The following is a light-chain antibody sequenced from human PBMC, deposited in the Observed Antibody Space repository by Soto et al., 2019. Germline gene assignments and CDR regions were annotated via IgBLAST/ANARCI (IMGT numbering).Light chain of an antibody. V-gene: IGKV3-20*01. CDR2: GAS. Sequence: EIVLTQSPGTLSLSPGERATLSCRASQSVSSSYLAWYQQKPGQAPRLLIYGASSRATGIPDRFSGSGSGTDLTLTISRLEPKDFAVYYCQQYGSSPLLSFGGGTKVEIK. CDR1: QSVSSSY. J-gene: IGKJ4*01. CDR3: QQYGSSPLLS.